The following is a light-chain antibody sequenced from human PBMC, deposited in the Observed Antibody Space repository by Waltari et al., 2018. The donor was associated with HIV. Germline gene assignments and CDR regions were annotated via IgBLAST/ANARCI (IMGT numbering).Light chain of an antibody. Sequence: EIVLTQSPGTLSLSPGERATLSCRASQTVDNNYLAWYQHRPGQAPRLLIFGASSRATDIPDRFSASGSGTDFTLTISSLDPSDYALYYCQQYGTSPRTFGQGTRVEIK. CDR1: QTVDNNY. CDR2: GAS. CDR3: QQYGTSPRT. J-gene: IGKJ2*01. V-gene: IGKV3-20*01.